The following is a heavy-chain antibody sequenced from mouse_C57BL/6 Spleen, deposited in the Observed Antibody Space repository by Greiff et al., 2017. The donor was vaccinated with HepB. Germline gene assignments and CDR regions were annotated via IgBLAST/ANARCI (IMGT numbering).Heavy chain of an antibody. J-gene: IGHJ2*01. CDR2: IRLKSDNYAT. CDR3: TVLFITTGVGDY. V-gene: IGHV6-3*01. D-gene: IGHD1-1*01. Sequence: EVQGVESGGGLVQPGGSMKLSCVASGFTFSNYWMNWVRQSPEKGLEWVAQIRLKSDNYATHYAESVKGRFTISRDDSKSSVYLQMNNLRAEDTGIYYCTVLFITTGVGDYWGQGTTLTVSS. CDR1: GFTFSNYW.